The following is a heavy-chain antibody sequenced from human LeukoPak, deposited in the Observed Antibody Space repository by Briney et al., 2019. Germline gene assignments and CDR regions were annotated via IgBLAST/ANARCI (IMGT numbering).Heavy chain of an antibody. CDR2: ISGSGGST. Sequence: PGGSLRLSCAASGFTFSSYAMSWVRQAPGKGLEWVSAISGSGGSTYYADSVKGRFTISRDNSKNTLYLQMNSLRAEDTAVYYCAKDQSADFWSGYYHDYWGQGTLVTVSS. CDR3: AKDQSADFWSGYYHDY. J-gene: IGHJ4*02. CDR1: GFTFSSYA. D-gene: IGHD3-3*01. V-gene: IGHV3-23*01.